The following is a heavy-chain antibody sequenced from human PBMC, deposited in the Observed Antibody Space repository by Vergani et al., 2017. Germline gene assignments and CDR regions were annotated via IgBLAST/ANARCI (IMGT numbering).Heavy chain of an antibody. Sequence: QVQLVQSGAEVKKPGASVKVSKASGYTFTSYGISWVRQAPGQGLEWMGWISAYNGNTNYAQKLQGRVTMTTDTSTSTAYMELRSLRSDDTAVYYCARPTYNWNDGWFDPWGQGTLVTVSS. CDR1: GYTFTSYG. CDR3: ARPTYNWNDGWFDP. D-gene: IGHD1-1*01. CDR2: ISAYNGNT. J-gene: IGHJ5*02. V-gene: IGHV1-18*01.